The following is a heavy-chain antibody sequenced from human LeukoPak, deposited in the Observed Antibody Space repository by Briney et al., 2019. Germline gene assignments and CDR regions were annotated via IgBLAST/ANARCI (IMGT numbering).Heavy chain of an antibody. V-gene: IGHV3-30*03. D-gene: IGHD6-13*01. J-gene: IGHJ4*02. CDR1: GFTFSSYW. CDR3: ARGTPAAGVY. Sequence: PGGSLRLSCAASGFTFSSYWMSWVRQAPGKGLEWVAVISYDGSNKYYADSVKGRFTISRDNSKNTLYLQMNSLRAEDTAVYYCARGTPAAGVYWGQGTLVTASS. CDR2: ISYDGSNK.